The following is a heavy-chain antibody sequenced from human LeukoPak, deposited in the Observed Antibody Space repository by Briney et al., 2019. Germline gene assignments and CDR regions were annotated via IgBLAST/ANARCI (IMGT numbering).Heavy chain of an antibody. J-gene: IGHJ4*02. CDR1: GGSFSGYY. Sequence: SETLSLTCAVYGGSFSGYYWSWIRQPPGKGLEWIGEINHSGSTNYNPPLKSRVTISVDTSKNQFSLKLSSVTAADTAVYYCARGFTPATYSSSWYPGYFDYWGQGTLVTVSS. CDR2: INHSGST. D-gene: IGHD6-13*01. V-gene: IGHV4-34*01. CDR3: ARGFTPATYSSSWYPGYFDY.